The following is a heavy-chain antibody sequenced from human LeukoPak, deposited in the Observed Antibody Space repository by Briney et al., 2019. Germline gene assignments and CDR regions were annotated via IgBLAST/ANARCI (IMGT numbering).Heavy chain of an antibody. V-gene: IGHV4-31*11. CDR3: ARSPGIWNAYGRLED. J-gene: IGHJ4*02. CDR2: IFHTGST. CDR1: GDSISSGGHY. Sequence: SETLSLTCAVSGDSISSGGHYWNWIRQRPGNGLEWIGYIFHTGSTYYNPSLKSRVIKSVDTSKSQFSLKLSSVTAADTAVYYCARSPGIWNAYGRLEDWGQGALVTVSS. D-gene: IGHD1-1*01.